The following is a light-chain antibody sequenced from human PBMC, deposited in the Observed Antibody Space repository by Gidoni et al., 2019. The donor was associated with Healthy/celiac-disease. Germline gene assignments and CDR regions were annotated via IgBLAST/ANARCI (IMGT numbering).Light chain of an antibody. CDR1: SSDVGGYKY. CDR3: SSYTSSSTLSYV. V-gene: IGLV2-14*01. Sequence: QSALTQPVSVSGSPGQSITISCTGTSSDVGGYKYVSWYQQHPGKAPKLMIYEVSNRPSGVSNRFSGSKSGNTASLTISGLQAEDEADYYCSSYTSSSTLSYVFGTGTKVTVL. CDR2: EVS. J-gene: IGLJ1*01.